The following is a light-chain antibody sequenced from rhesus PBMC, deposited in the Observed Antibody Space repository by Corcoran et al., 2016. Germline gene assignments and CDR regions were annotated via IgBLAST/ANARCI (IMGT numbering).Light chain of an antibody. J-gene: IGKJ4*01. CDR2: YAS. Sequence: DIQMTQSPSSLSASVGDRVTITCRASQGISSYLAWYQQKPGKAPKPLIYYASNLESGVPSRFSGSGSGTEFTLTISSLQPEDFATYYCQQYNSDTLTFGGGTKVEIK. V-gene: IGKV1-37*01. CDR3: QQYNSDTLT. CDR1: QGISSY.